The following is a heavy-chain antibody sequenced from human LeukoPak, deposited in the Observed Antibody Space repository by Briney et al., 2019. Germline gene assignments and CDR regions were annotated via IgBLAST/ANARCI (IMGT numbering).Heavy chain of an antibody. J-gene: IGHJ4*02. CDR1: GDSISRKY. V-gene: IGHV4-59*08. D-gene: IGHD5-24*01. CDR2: IYYSGST. Sequence: SETLSLTCTLSGDSISRKYGAWVRQPPGKLMEWIGYIYYSGSTNYHASLKSRVTISVDTSKNQFSLKLSSVTAADTAVYYCARLGDGDNLRYFDYWGQGTLVTVSS. CDR3: ARLGDGDNLRYFDY.